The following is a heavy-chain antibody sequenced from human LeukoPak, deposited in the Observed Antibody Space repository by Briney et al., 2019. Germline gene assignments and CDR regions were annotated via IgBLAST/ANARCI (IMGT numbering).Heavy chain of an antibody. CDR2: VYNSGST. Sequence: SETLSLTCIVSGGSVSRGSYYWNWIRQPAGKGLEWMGRVYNSGSTNYNPSLKSRVTISVDTSKNQFSLKLTSVTAADTALYYCARRYSSAYHFDYWGQGTLVTVSS. CDR3: ARRYSSAYHFDY. CDR1: GGSVSRGSYY. D-gene: IGHD3-22*01. V-gene: IGHV4-61*02. J-gene: IGHJ4*02.